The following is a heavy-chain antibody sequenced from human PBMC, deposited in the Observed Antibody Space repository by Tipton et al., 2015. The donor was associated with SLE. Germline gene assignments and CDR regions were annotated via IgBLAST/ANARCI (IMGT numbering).Heavy chain of an antibody. CDR3: ARDPMTTGYFDY. J-gene: IGHJ4*02. Sequence: TLSLTCAVYGGSFSGYYWSWIRQPPGKGLEWIGEINHSGSTNYNPSLKSRVTISVDTSKNQFSLKLSSVTAADTAVYYCARDPMTTGYFDYWGQGTLVTVSS. V-gene: IGHV4-34*01. CDR2: INHSGST. CDR1: GGSFSGYY. D-gene: IGHD4-17*01.